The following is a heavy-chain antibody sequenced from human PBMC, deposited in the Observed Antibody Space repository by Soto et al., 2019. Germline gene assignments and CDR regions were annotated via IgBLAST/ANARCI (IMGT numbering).Heavy chain of an antibody. CDR1: GFTFSSYG. CDR2: ISYDGSNK. V-gene: IGHV3-30*18. J-gene: IGHJ5*02. CDR3: AKAARMYGGNSWFDP. D-gene: IGHD2-21*02. Sequence: QVQLVESGGGVVQPGRSLRLSCAASGFTFSSYGMHWVRQAPGKGLEWVAVISYDGSNKYYADSVKGRFTISRDNSKNTLYLQMNSLRAEDTAVYYCAKAARMYGGNSWFDPWGQGTLVTVSS.